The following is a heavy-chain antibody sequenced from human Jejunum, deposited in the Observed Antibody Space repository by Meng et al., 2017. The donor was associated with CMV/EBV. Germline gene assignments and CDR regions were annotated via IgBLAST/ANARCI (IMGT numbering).Heavy chain of an antibody. V-gene: IGHV1-2*02. CDR3: AREDIVVVPAAMPLDY. CDR2: INPNSGGT. D-gene: IGHD2-2*01. CDR1: TFNAYG. Sequence: TFNAYGISWVRQAPGQGLEWMGWINPNSGGTNYAQKFQGRVTMTRDTSISTAYMELSRLRSDDTAVYYCAREDIVVVPAAMPLDYWGQGTLVTVSS. J-gene: IGHJ4*02.